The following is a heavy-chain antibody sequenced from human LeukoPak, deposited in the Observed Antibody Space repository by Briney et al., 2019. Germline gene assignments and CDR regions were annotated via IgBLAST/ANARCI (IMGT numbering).Heavy chain of an antibody. D-gene: IGHD6-19*01. J-gene: IGHJ4*02. V-gene: IGHV3-23*01. Sequence: PGGSLRLSCAASGFTFSSFAMSWVRQAPGKGLEWVSGISASGGSTYYADSVKGRFTISRDNSRNTLYLQMNSLRAEDTAVYYCARDRYSSGSNYFDYWGQGALVTVSS. CDR1: GFTFSSFA. CDR2: ISASGGST. CDR3: ARDRYSSGSNYFDY.